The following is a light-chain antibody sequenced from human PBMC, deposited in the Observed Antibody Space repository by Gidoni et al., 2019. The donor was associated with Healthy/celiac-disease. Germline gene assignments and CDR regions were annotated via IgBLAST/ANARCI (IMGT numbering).Light chain of an antibody. V-gene: IGKV1-33*01. Sequence: IQMTQSPSSLSASVGARVTITCQASQDISNYLNWYQQKPGKAPKLLIYDASNLETGVPSRFSGSGSGTDFTFTISSLQPEDIATYYCQQYDNLPYTVGQGTKLEIK. CDR2: DAS. J-gene: IGKJ2*01. CDR3: QQYDNLPYT. CDR1: QDISNY.